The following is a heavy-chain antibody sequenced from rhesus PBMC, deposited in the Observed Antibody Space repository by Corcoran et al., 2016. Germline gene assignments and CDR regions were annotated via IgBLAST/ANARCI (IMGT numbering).Heavy chain of an antibody. CDR1: GDSIRRHY. Sequence: QVQLQESGPGLVKPSETLPLTCAVSGDSIRRHYLTWIRQPPGQGLEWIAYIYGGSGSTSYNPSLNSRVTISKDTSKNQFSLRLSTVTAADTAGYYCVRGGYYSGSYFYDYWGQGVLVTVSS. CDR2: IYGGSGST. V-gene: IGHV4-147*01. D-gene: IGHD3-16*01. CDR3: VRGGYYSGSYFYDY. J-gene: IGHJ4*01.